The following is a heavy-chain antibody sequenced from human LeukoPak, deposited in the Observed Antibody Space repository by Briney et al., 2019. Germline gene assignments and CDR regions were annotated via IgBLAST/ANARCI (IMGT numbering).Heavy chain of an antibody. J-gene: IGHJ6*03. CDR2: ISSYGGST. D-gene: IGHD1-26*01. CDR3: ARGPSGTRFGTTDYMDV. Sequence: GGSLRLSCAASGFTFSSYAMHWVRQAPGKGLEYVSAISSYGGSTYYANSVKGRFTISRDNSKNTLYLQMGSLRAEDMAVYYCARGPSGTRFGTTDYMDVWGQGTTVTISS. V-gene: IGHV3-64*01. CDR1: GFTFSSYA.